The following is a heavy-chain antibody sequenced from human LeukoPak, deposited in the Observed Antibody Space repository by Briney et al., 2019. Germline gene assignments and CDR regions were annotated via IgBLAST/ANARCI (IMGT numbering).Heavy chain of an antibody. Sequence: ASVKVSCKASGYTFTGYYMHWVRQAPGQGLEWMGRINPNSGGTNYAQKFQGRVTMTRDTSISTAYMELSRLRSDDTAVYYCARAGNWNDGSGWFDPWGQGTLVTVSS. D-gene: IGHD1-1*01. CDR2: INPNSGGT. V-gene: IGHV1-2*06. CDR1: GYTFTGYY. J-gene: IGHJ5*02. CDR3: ARAGNWNDGSGWFDP.